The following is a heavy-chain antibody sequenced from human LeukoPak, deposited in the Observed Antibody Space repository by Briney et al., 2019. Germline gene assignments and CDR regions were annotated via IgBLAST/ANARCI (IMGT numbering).Heavy chain of an antibody. CDR3: ARSGYSYDLHFDY. V-gene: IGHV4-59*08. J-gene: IGHJ4*02. CDR1: GGSISSYY. Sequence: SETLSLTCTVSGGSISSYYWSWIRQPPGKGLEWIGYIYYSGNTNYNPSLKSRVTISVDTSKNQFSLKLSSVTAADTAVYHCARSGYSYDLHFDYWGQGTQVTVSS. CDR2: IYYSGNT. D-gene: IGHD5-18*01.